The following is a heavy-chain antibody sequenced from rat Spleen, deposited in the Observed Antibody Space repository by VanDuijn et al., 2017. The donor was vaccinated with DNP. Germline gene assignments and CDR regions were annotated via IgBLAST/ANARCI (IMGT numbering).Heavy chain of an antibody. CDR3: ARHGRVTTVATYWYFDF. CDR2: ISYSGRT. D-gene: IGHD1-3*01. V-gene: IGHV3-1*01. CDR1: GYSITSNY. J-gene: IGHJ1*01. Sequence: EVQLQESGPGLVKPSQSLSLTCSVTGYSITSNYWGWIRKFPGNKMEWIGHISYSGRTHSNPSLKSRLSITRDTSKNQFFLQLNSVTTEDTATYYCARHGRVTTVATYWYFDFWGPGTMVTVSS.